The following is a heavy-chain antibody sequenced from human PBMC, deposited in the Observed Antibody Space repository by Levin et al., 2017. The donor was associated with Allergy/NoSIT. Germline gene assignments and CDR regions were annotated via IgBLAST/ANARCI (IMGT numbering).Heavy chain of an antibody. CDR1: GLTFSDNY. J-gene: IGHJ4*02. CDR2: IRSKAYGGTT. D-gene: IGHD2-2*01. Sequence: GESLKISCTGSGLTFSDNYMTWFRQAPGKGLECIGFIRSKAYGGTTEYAASVKGRFTISRDDSKSIAYLQMNSLESEDTAVYYCVSEYISTSRSEWGQGTLVTVSS. CDR3: VSEYISTSRSE. V-gene: IGHV3-49*03.